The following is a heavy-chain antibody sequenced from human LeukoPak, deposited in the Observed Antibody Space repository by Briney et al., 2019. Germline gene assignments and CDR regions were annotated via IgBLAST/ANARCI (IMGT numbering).Heavy chain of an antibody. Sequence: GGSLRLSCAASGLTLSDYYMSWIRQAPGKGLEWVSYISSSGNTIYYADSVKGRFTISRDNAKNSLYLQMNSLRAEDTAVYHCARDAYYYDSSGYYVYWGQGTLVTVSS. CDR1: GLTLSDYY. J-gene: IGHJ4*02. CDR2: ISSSGNTI. CDR3: ARDAYYYDSSGYYVY. V-gene: IGHV3-11*04. D-gene: IGHD3-22*01.